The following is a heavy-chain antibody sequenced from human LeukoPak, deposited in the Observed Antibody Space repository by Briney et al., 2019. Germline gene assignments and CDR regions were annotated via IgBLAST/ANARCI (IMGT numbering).Heavy chain of an antibody. D-gene: IGHD5-12*01. J-gene: IGHJ4*02. CDR2: INPSGDNT. CDR1: GYTFTNNF. Sequence: GASVKVSCKASGYTFTNNFMHWVRQAPGQGLEWMGIINPSGDNTWYAQKFQGRVTMTRDMATSTDYMEVSSLRSEDTAVYYCARDYVDIVATIPALDYWGQGTLVTVSS. CDR3: ARDYVDIVATIPALDY. V-gene: IGHV1-46*01.